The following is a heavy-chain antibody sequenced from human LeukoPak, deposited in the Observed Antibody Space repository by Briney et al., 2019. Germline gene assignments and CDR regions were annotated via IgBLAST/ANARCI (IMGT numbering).Heavy chain of an antibody. J-gene: IGHJ4*02. CDR3: ARGVRYFDWSPNFDY. CDR1: GYTFTSYG. Sequence: PPASVTVSCKASGYTFTSYGISWVRQAPGQGLEWMGWISAYNGNTNYAQKLQGRVTMTTDTSTSTAYMELRSLRSADTAVYYCARGVRYFDWSPNFDYWGQGTLVTVSS. V-gene: IGHV1-18*01. CDR2: ISAYNGNT. D-gene: IGHD3-9*01.